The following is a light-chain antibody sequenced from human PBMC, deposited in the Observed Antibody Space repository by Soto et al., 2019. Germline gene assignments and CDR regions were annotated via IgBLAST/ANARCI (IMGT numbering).Light chain of an antibody. J-gene: IGLJ3*02. V-gene: IGLV1-44*01. Sequence: QAVVTQPPSASGTPGQRVTISCSGSSSNIGSNTVNWYQQLPGTAPKLLIYSNNQRPSGVPDRFSGSKSGTSASPAISGLQSEDEADYYCAASDDSLNGWVFGGGTKLTVL. CDR1: SSNIGSNT. CDR2: SNN. CDR3: AASDDSLNGWV.